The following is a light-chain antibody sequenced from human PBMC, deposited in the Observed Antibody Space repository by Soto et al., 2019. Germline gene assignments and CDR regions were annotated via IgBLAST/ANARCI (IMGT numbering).Light chain of an antibody. CDR2: GAS. CDR3: QQYNNWPRT. Sequence: IVMTQSPATLSVSPGERATLYCRASQSVSSILAWYKQIPGQAPRLLIYGASTRATGIPARFSGSGSGTEFTLTIRCLQSEDFAVYYCQQYNNWPRTFGQGTKVDIK. CDR1: QSVSSI. J-gene: IGKJ1*01. V-gene: IGKV3-15*01.